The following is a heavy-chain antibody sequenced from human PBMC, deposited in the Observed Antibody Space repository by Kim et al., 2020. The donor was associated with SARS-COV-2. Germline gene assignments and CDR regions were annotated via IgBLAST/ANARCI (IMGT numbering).Heavy chain of an antibody. V-gene: IGHV3-30*18. Sequence: GGSLRLSCAASGFTFSSYGMHWVRPAPGKGLEWVAVISYDGSNKYYADSVKGRFTISRDNSKNTLYLRMNSLRAEDTAVYYCAKVRWPKYYYYGMDVWGQGTTVTVSS. J-gene: IGHJ6*02. CDR3: AKVRWPKYYYYGMDV. CDR2: ISYDGSNK. CDR1: GFTFSSYG.